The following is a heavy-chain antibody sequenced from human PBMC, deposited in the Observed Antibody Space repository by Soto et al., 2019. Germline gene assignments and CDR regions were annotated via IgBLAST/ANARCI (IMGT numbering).Heavy chain of an antibody. CDR1: GGTFSSYT. CDR3: AGYCSSTSCYGGGDY. D-gene: IGHD2-2*01. CDR2: IIPILGIA. J-gene: IGHJ4*02. Sequence: QVQLVQSGAEVKKPGSSVKVSCKASGGTFSSYTISWVRQAPGQGLEWMGRIIPILGIANYAQKFQGRVTITADKSTSTAYMERSSLRSEDTAVYYCAGYCSSTSCYGGGDYWGQGTLVTVSS. V-gene: IGHV1-69*02.